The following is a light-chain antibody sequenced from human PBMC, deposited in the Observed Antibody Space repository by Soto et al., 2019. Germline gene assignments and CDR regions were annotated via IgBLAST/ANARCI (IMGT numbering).Light chain of an antibody. Sequence: EIVLTQSPGTLSLSPGERATLSCRASQSVSSSYLAWYQQKPGQAPRLLIYGASSRATGIPDRFSGSGSGTDLTLTISRLEPEAFAVYYCQQYGSSTWTFGQGTKVELK. CDR3: QQYGSSTWT. CDR2: GAS. J-gene: IGKJ1*01. V-gene: IGKV3-20*01. CDR1: QSVSSSY.